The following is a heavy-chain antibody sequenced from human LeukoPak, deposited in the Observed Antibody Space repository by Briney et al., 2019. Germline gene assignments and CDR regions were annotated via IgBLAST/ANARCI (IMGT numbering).Heavy chain of an antibody. CDR1: GAFISSNY. D-gene: IGHD1-26*01. CDR2: MYTSGNT. V-gene: IGHV4-4*07. Sequence: SETLPLTCTVSGAFISSNYWSWIRQPAGKGLEWIGRMYTSGNTHYSPSLKSRVAMSVDTSKNQFSLNLTSVTAADTAVYYCANVANSGIYLEHWGQ. J-gene: IGHJ1*01. CDR3: ANVANSGIYLEH.